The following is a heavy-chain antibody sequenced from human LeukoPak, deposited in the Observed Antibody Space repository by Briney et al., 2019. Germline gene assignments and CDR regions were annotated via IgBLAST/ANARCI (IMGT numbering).Heavy chain of an antibody. J-gene: IGHJ4*02. CDR2: INPNSGGT. Sequence: ASVKVSCKASGYTFTGYYMHWVRQAPGQGLEWMGWINPNSGGTNYAQKFQGRVTMTRDTSISTAYMELSRLRSDDTAVYYCARARVRAARPEDYWGQGTLVTVSS. V-gene: IGHV1-2*02. D-gene: IGHD6-6*01. CDR1: GYTFTGYY. CDR3: ARARVRAARPEDY.